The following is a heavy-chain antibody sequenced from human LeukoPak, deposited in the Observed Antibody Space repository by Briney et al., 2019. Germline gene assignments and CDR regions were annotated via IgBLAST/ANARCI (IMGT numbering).Heavy chain of an antibody. J-gene: IGHJ6*02. CDR3: ARNGGFDQDV. D-gene: IGHD4-23*01. Sequence: SETLSLTCTVSGGAITSGGYSWNWIRQPPGKGLEWIGCIYDRGPAYYNPSLKSRFTISVDRPKNQFFLNVTSLTAADSAIYYCARNGGFDQDVWSQGTTVTVSS. CDR1: GGAITSGGYS. CDR2: IYDRGPA. V-gene: IGHV4-30-2*01.